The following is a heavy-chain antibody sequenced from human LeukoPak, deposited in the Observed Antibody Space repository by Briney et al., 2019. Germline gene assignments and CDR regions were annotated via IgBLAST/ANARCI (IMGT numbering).Heavy chain of an antibody. Sequence: ASVKVSCKASGYTFTSYAMNWVRQAPGQGREWMGWINTNTGNPTYAQGFTGRFVFSLDTSVSPAYLQISSLKAEDTAVYYCARRFGGSYYGYYYMDVWGKGTTVTVSS. D-gene: IGHD1-26*01. CDR1: GYTFTSYA. V-gene: IGHV7-4-1*02. CDR3: ARRFGGSYYGYYYMDV. J-gene: IGHJ6*03. CDR2: INTNTGNP.